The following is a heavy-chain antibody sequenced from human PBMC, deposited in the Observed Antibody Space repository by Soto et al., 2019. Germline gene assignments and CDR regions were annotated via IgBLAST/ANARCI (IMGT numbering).Heavy chain of an antibody. V-gene: IGHV1-18*04. CDR3: ARDGDGYSYAFDC. CDR1: GYTFTSHG. CDR2: ISAYNGNT. J-gene: IGHJ4*02. D-gene: IGHD3-16*01. Sequence: QFQLVQSGGEVKNNGASVKVSCKASGYTFTSHGIAWVRQAPGQGLEWMGWISAYNGNTKYAQKFQGRVTMTTDTSTSTAYMELRSLRSDDTAVYYCARDGDGYSYAFDCWGQGSLVTVSS.